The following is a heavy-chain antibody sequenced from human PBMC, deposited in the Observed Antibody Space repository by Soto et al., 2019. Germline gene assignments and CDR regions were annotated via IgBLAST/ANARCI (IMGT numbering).Heavy chain of an antibody. Sequence: QVQLVQSGAEVKKPGASVKVSCKASGYTFTSYGWVRQAPGQGLEWMGWISGSNGNTNYAQKLQGRVTMTTDTSTSTAYMELRSLRPDDTAVYYCARVRAAPGSHYVDYWGQGTLVTVSS. CDR1: GYTFTSYG. V-gene: IGHV1-18*01. J-gene: IGHJ4*02. CDR3: ARVRAAPGSHYVDY. D-gene: IGHD6-13*01. CDR2: ISGSNGNT.